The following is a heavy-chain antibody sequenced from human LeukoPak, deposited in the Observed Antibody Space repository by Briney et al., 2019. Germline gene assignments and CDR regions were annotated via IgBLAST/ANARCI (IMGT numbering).Heavy chain of an antibody. CDR2: IIPILGIA. D-gene: IGHD3-10*01. CDR3: AREVYFTMVRGPFDY. V-gene: IGHV1-69*04. J-gene: IGHJ4*02. Sequence: SVKVSCKASGGTFSSYAISWVRQAPGQGLEWMGRIIPILGIANYAQKYQGRVTITADKSTSTAYMELSSLRSEDTAVYYCAREVYFTMVRGPFDYWGQGTLVTVFS. CDR1: GGTFSSYA.